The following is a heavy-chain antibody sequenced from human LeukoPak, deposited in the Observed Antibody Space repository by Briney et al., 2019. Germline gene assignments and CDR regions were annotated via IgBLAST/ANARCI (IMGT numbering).Heavy chain of an antibody. Sequence: VASVKVSCKASGYAFTSYYMHWVRQAPGQGLEWMGIINPSGGSTSYAQKFQGRVTMTRDTSTSTVYMELSSLRSEDTAVYYCARSAYYYDSSGYYQHDAFDIWGQGTMVTVSS. V-gene: IGHV1-46*01. CDR3: ARSAYYYDSSGYYQHDAFDI. J-gene: IGHJ3*02. CDR2: INPSGGST. D-gene: IGHD3-22*01. CDR1: GYAFTSYY.